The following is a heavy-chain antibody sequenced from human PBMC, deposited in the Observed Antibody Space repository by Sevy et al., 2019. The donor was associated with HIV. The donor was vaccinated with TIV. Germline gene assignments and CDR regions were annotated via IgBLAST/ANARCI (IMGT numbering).Heavy chain of an antibody. Sequence: GGSLRLSCTASGFTFSTYWMTWVRQAPGKGLEWVANIKQDGSEKYYVDSVKGRFTITRDNAKNSLYLQMNSLRAEDTAVYYCARDWGSVHWGQGTLVTVSS. V-gene: IGHV3-7*01. CDR2: IKQDGSEK. J-gene: IGHJ4*02. D-gene: IGHD3-16*01. CDR1: GFTFSTYW. CDR3: ARDWGSVH.